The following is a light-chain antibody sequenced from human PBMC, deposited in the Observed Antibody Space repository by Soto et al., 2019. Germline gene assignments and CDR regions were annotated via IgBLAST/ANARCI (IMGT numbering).Light chain of an antibody. CDR1: QSISSW. CDR2: DAS. V-gene: IGKV1-5*01. CDR3: QQYNSYLWT. Sequence: DMQMTQYPSNRSSSLGDRVTITCRASQSISSWLAWYQQKQGKAPKLLIYDASSLESGVPSRFSGSGSGTEGTLTISSLQTDDGATYYCQQYNSYLWTFGQGTKVDIK. J-gene: IGKJ1*01.